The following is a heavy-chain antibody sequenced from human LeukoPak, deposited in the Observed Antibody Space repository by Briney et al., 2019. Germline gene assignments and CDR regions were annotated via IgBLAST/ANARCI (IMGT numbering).Heavy chain of an antibody. CDR1: GFTFSSYS. Sequence: GGSLRLSCAASGFTFSSYSMNWVRQAPGKGLEWVSYISSGSSSTIYYADSVKGRFTISRDNAKNSLYLQMNSLRDEDTAVYYCARASGERQALDYWGQGTLVTVSS. J-gene: IGHJ4*02. D-gene: IGHD1-1*01. CDR2: ISSGSSSTI. CDR3: ARASGERQALDY. V-gene: IGHV3-48*02.